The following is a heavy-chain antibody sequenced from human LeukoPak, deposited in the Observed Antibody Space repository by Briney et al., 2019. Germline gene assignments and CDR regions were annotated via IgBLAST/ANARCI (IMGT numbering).Heavy chain of an antibody. CDR1: GYTFTGYY. CDR3: ATLQDPFFWSGYSSFRYWFDP. V-gene: IGHV1-2*06. Sequence: GASVKVSCKASGYTFTGYYMHWVRQAPGQGLEWMGRINPNSGGTNYAQKLQGRVTMTTDTSTSTAYMELRSLRSDDTAVYYCATLQDPFFWSGYSSFRYWFDPWGQGTLVTVSS. CDR2: INPNSGGT. D-gene: IGHD3-3*01. J-gene: IGHJ5*02.